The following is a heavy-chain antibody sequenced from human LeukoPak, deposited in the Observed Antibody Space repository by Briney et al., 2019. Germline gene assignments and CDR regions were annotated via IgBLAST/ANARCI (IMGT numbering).Heavy chain of an antibody. CDR3: ARGPYYYDSSGYYHPFDY. D-gene: IGHD3-22*01. CDR1: GYTFTSYA. J-gene: IGHJ4*02. Sequence: ASVKVSCKASGYTFTSYAMHWVRQAPGQRLEWMGWINAGNGNTKYSQGFQGRVTITRDTSASTAYMELSSLRSEDMAVYYCARGPYYYDSSGYYHPFDYWGQGTLVTVSS. V-gene: IGHV1-3*03. CDR2: INAGNGNT.